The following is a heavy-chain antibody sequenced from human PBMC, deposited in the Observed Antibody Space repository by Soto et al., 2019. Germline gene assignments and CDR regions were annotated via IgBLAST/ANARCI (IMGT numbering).Heavy chain of an antibody. J-gene: IGHJ1*01. V-gene: IGHV3-21*01. CDR3: ARAGRSSLDAEYFQH. CDR1: GFTFSSYS. CDR2: ISSSSSYI. Sequence: VGSLRLSCAASGFTFSSYSMNWVRQAPGKGLEWVSSISSSSSYIYYADSVKGRFTISRDNAKNSLYLQMNSLRAEDTAVYYCARAGRSSLDAEYFQHWGQGTLVTVSS. D-gene: IGHD6-13*01.